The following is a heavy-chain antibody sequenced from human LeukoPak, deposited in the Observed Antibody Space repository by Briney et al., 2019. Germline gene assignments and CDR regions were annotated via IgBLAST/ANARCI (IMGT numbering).Heavy chain of an antibody. CDR1: GYTFTSYG. CDR2: ISAYNGNT. V-gene: IGHV1-18*04. CDR3: ARVVPFGELGDYFDY. Sequence: GASVKVSCKASGYTFTSYGISWVRQAPGQGLEWMGWISAYNGNTNYAQKLQGRVTMTTDTSTSTAYMELRSLRSDDTAVYYCARVVPFGELGDYFDYWGQGTLVTVSS. D-gene: IGHD3-10*01. J-gene: IGHJ4*02.